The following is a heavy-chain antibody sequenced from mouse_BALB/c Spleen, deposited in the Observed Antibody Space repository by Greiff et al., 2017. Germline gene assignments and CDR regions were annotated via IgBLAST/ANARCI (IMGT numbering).Heavy chain of an antibody. J-gene: IGHJ4*01. CDR2: ISYSGST. Sequence: EVKLQESGPGLVKPSQSLSLTCTVTGYSITSDYAWNWIRQFPGNKLEWMGYISYSGSTSYNPSLKSRISITRDTSKNQFFLQLNSVTTEDTATYYCARADYPYAMDYWGQGTSVTVSS. CDR3: ARADYPYAMDY. CDR1: GYSITSDYA. D-gene: IGHD2-4*01. V-gene: IGHV3-2*02.